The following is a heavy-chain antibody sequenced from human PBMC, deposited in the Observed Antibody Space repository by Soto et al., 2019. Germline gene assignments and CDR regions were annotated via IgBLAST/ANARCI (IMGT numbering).Heavy chain of an antibody. CDR3: AKARVGATQNDRVEDAFDI. J-gene: IGHJ3*02. D-gene: IGHD1-26*01. Sequence: PGGSLRLSCAASGFTFSSYAMSWVRQAPGKGLEWVSAISGSGGSTYYADSVKGRFTISRDNSKNTLYLQMNSLRAEDTAVYYCAKARVGATQNDRVEDAFDIWGQGTMVTVSS. CDR1: GFTFSSYA. CDR2: ISGSGGST. V-gene: IGHV3-23*01.